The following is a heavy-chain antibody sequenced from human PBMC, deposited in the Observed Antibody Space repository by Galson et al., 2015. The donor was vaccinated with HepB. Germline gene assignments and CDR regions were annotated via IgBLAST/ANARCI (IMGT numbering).Heavy chain of an antibody. Sequence: SLRLSCAASGFTFSYYAMSWVRQPPGKGLEWISAITPSGDNTYSADSMKGRFTISRDNSRNTLFLQMNSLRAGDTAIYFCAKVFPEKTDGWYRQALYYFDSWGQGTRVTVS. CDR1: GFTFSYYA. CDR2: ITPSGDNT. D-gene: IGHD6-19*01. CDR3: AKVFPEKTDGWYRQALYYFDS. J-gene: IGHJ4*02. V-gene: IGHV3-23*01.